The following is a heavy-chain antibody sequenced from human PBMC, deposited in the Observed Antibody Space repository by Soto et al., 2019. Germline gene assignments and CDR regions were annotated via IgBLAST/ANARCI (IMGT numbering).Heavy chain of an antibody. CDR2: TYHSGGP. Sequence: SETLSLTCTVSGGSISSGDSYWSWIRQSPGKGLEWIGYTYHSGGPYYNPSLESRVTISVDTSKNQFSLKLNSVTAADTAVYYCAREGAASYSYYYGTDVWGQGTTVTVYS. CDR1: GGSISSGDSY. J-gene: IGHJ6*02. CDR3: AREGAASYSYYYGTDV. V-gene: IGHV4-30-4*01. D-gene: IGHD3-16*01.